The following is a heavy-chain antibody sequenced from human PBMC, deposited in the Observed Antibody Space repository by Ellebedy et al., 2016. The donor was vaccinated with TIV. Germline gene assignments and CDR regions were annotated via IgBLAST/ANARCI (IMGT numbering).Heavy chain of an antibody. CDR1: GYSISSGYC. CDR3: TRLMVRGVTIYYFDN. V-gene: IGHV4-38-2*02. D-gene: IGHD3-10*01. Sequence: SETLSLXXTVSGYSISSGYCWGWVRQPPGKGLEWIGSISHSGSTYQNPSLKSRVTILVDASKNQFSLNLTSVTAADTAVYYCTRLMVRGVTIYYFDNWGQGTLVTVSS. CDR2: ISHSGST. J-gene: IGHJ4*02.